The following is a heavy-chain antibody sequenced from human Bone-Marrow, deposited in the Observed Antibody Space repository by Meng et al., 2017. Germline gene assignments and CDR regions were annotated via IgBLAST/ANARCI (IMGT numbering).Heavy chain of an antibody. CDR2: ISAYNGNT. J-gene: IGHJ4*02. V-gene: IGHV1-18*01. Sequence: QGQLVQAGAQGKKPGASVKVSCKASGYTFTSYGISWVRQAPGQGLEWMGWISAYNGNTNYAQKLQGRVTMTTDTSTSTAYMELRSLRSDDTAVYYCARKGSGSYYLSYFDYWGQGTLVTVSS. CDR3: ARKGSGSYYLSYFDY. D-gene: IGHD3-10*01. CDR1: GYTFTSYG.